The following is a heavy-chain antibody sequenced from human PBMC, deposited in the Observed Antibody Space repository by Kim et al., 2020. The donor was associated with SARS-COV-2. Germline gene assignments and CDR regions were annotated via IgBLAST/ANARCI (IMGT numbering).Heavy chain of an antibody. V-gene: IGHV3-15*01. CDR2: IKSKTDGGTT. J-gene: IGHJ5*02. CDR1: GFTFSNAW. D-gene: IGHD6-13*01. Sequence: GGSLRLSCAASGFTFSNAWMSWVRQAPGKGLEWVGRIKSKTDGGTTDYAAPVKGRFTISRDDSKNTLYLQMNSLKTEDTAVYYCTTLAAAGRYNWFDPWGQGTLVTVSS. CDR3: TTLAAAGRYNWFDP.